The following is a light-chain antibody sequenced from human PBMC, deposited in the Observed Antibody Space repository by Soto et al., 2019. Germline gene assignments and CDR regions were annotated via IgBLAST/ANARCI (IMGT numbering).Light chain of an antibody. CDR1: SSDVGGYNY. J-gene: IGLJ1*01. V-gene: IGLV2-14*03. Sequence: QSVLTQPASVCGSPGQSITISCAGTSSDVGGYNYVSWYQQLPGKAPQLVIYDVTHRPSGVSDRFSGSRSGNTASLTISGLQAEDEADYYCTSFTSGSTPYVLGTGTKLTVL. CDR3: TSFTSGSTPYV. CDR2: DVT.